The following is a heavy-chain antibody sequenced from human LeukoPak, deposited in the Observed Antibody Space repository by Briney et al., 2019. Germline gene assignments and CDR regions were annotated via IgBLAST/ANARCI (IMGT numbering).Heavy chain of an antibody. CDR2: IYYSGST. D-gene: IGHD3-22*01. J-gene: IGHJ4*02. Sequence: RTSETLSLTCTVSGGSVSSGTYYWSWIRQPPGKGLEWIGYIYYSGSTNYNPSLKSRVTISVDTSKNQFSLKLSSVTAADTAVYYCARVSGGDYYEIDYWGQGTLVTVSS. V-gene: IGHV4-61*01. CDR3: ARVSGGDYYEIDY. CDR1: GGSVSSGTYY.